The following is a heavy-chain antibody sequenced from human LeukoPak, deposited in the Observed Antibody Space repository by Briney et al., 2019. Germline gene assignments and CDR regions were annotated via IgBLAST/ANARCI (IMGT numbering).Heavy chain of an antibody. V-gene: IGHV4-30-4*01. D-gene: IGHD3-22*01. Sequence: SETLSLTCTVSGGSISSGDYYWSWIRQPPGKGLEWIGYIYYSGSTYYNPSLKSRVTISVDTSKNQFSLKLSSVTAADMAVYYCARDDALIAAKTTWGQGTLVTVSS. CDR3: ARDDALIAAKTT. J-gene: IGHJ5*02. CDR1: GGSISSGDYY. CDR2: IYYSGST.